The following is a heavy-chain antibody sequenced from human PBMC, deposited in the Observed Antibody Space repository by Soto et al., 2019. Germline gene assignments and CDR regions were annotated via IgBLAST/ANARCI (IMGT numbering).Heavy chain of an antibody. D-gene: IGHD6-19*01. CDR1: GGSITSDYSC. Sequence: SETLSLTCTVSGGSITSDYSCWGWIRQPSGEGLEWIGHIFDSGTTYTNPSLRSQVAISLDTSKNHFSLTLSSVTAEDTAVYYCVQTTGWPGFDFWGQGTLVTVSS. CDR2: IFDSGTT. V-gene: IGHV4-30-4*01. J-gene: IGHJ4*02. CDR3: VQTTGWPGFDF.